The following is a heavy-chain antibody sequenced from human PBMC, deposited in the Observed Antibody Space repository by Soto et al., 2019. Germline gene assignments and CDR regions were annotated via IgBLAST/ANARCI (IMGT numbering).Heavy chain of an antibody. CDR3: AREHYCSSASCFPRWFDP. J-gene: IGHJ5*02. Sequence: SVKVSCKAAGYTFTTFGISWLRQDPGQGLEWMGWITPHNGNTNYAQKFQGRVTMTTDTSRNTAYMELWSLRSDATAVYYCAREHYCSSASCFPRWFDPRGHGPPVPVSS. CDR2: ITPHNGNT. D-gene: IGHD2-2*01. CDR1: GYTFTTFG. V-gene: IGHV1-18*01.